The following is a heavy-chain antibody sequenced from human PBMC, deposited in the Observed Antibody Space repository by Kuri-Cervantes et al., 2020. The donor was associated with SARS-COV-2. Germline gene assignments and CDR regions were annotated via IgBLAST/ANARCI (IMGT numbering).Heavy chain of an antibody. CDR1: GGTFSSYA. J-gene: IGHJ6*02. Sequence: SVKVSCKASGGTFSSYAISWVRQAPGQGLEWMGGIIPIFGTANYAQKFQGRVTLTADESTSTAYMELSSLRSEDTAVYYCARDNGDSGSYFVWGQGNTVTVSS. CDR3: ARDNGDSGSYFV. CDR2: IIPIFGTA. V-gene: IGHV1-69*13. D-gene: IGHD1-26*01.